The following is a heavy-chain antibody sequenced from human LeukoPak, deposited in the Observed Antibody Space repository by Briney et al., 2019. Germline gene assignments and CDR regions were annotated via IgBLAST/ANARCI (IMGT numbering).Heavy chain of an antibody. CDR3: ARDYGYNWNYGGGGWFDP. V-gene: IGHV1-69*05. Sequence: SVKVSCKASGSTFSSYAISWVRQAPGQGLEWMGRIIPIFGTANYAQKFQGRVTITTDESTSTAYMELSSLRSEDTAVYYCARDYGYNWNYGGGGWFDPWGQGTLVTVSS. D-gene: IGHD1-7*01. J-gene: IGHJ5*02. CDR2: IIPIFGTA. CDR1: GSTFSSYA.